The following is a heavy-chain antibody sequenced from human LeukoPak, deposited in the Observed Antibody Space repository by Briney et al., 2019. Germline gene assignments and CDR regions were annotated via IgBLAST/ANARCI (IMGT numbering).Heavy chain of an antibody. CDR1: GYTFTGYY. J-gene: IGHJ5*02. CDR3: ARDVGLWLLNRGA. V-gene: IGHV1-2*06. CDR2: INPNSGGT. D-gene: IGHD5-24*01. Sequence: ASVKVSCKASGYTFTGYYMHWVRQAPGQGLEWMGRINPNSGGTNYAQKFQGRVTITKDTSTSTAYMELSRLRSDDTAVYYCARDVGLWLLNRGAWGQGTLVTVSS.